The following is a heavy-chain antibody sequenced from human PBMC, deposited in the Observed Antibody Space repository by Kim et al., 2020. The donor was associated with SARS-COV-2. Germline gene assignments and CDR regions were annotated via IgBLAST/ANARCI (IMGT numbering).Heavy chain of an antibody. Sequence: GGSLRLSCAASGFSFSSFTMNWVRQAPGKGLEWVSSISSSSSYIYYADSVKGRFTISRENAKDLLFLQMNSLRAKDTGVYFWAPPPSMTTVFYFVSWG. J-gene: IGHJ4*01. CDR2: ISSSSSYI. V-gene: IGHV3-21*01. CDR3: APPPSMTTVFYFVS. CDR1: GFSFSSFT. D-gene: IGHD4-4*01.